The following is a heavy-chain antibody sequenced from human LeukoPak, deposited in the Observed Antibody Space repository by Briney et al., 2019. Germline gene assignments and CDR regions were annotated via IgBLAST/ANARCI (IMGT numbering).Heavy chain of an antibody. J-gene: IGHJ5*02. V-gene: IGHV4-59*08. Sequence: SEALSLTCTVSGGSISGYYWSWIRQPPGKRLEWIGYVYDTGATNYNPSLKGRFTISIDTSKNQFSLYLSSATAADTAVYYCARLPLIATTRGGFDPWGQGTLVTVSS. CDR1: GGSISGYY. D-gene: IGHD1/OR15-1a*01. CDR2: VYDTGAT. CDR3: ARLPLIATTRGGFDP.